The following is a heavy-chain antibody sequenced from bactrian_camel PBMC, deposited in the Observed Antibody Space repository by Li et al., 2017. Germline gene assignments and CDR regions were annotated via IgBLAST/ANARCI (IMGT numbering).Heavy chain of an antibody. J-gene: IGHJ4*01. CDR2: IGTDGST. V-gene: IGHV3S53*01. Sequence: HVQLVESGGGSVQAGESLTLSCVGPGDTYTKYTMGWIRQAPGKEREGVAVIGTDGSTSYADSVKGRFTISKDNNKNNVYLQMNSLEPDDTAMYYCAADPHNRRRCVERYLQTTGQGTQVTVS. D-gene: IGHD2*01. CDR1: GDTYTKYT.